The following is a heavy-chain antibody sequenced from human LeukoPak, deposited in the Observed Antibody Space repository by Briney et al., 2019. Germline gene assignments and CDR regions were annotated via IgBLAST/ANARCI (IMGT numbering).Heavy chain of an antibody. D-gene: IGHD1-26*01. CDR2: IWYDGSDK. Sequence: GGSLRLSCAASGFNFRSYGMHGGRQAPGKGVGWVAIIWYDGSDKYYADSVKGRFTISRDNSKNTLYLQMNSLRVEDTAVYYCAGVSGNYPNSWFDPWGQGTLVTVSS. V-gene: IGHV3-33*01. CDR3: AGVSGNYPNSWFDP. J-gene: IGHJ5*02. CDR1: GFNFRSYG.